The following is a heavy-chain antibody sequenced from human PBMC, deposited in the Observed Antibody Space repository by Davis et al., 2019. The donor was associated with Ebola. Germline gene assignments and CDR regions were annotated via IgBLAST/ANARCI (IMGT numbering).Heavy chain of an antibody. J-gene: IGHJ5*02. CDR2: IFSNDKK. D-gene: IGHD3-22*01. Sequence: SGPTLVKPTETLTLTCTVSGFSLSNARMGVSWIRQPPGKALEWLAHIFSNDKKSYSTSLKSRLTISKDTSKSQVVLTMTNMDPVDTATYYCARTTYYYDSSGYYSRWFDPWGQGTLVTVSS. V-gene: IGHV2-26*01. CDR1: GFSLSNARMG. CDR3: ARTTYYYDSSGYYSRWFDP.